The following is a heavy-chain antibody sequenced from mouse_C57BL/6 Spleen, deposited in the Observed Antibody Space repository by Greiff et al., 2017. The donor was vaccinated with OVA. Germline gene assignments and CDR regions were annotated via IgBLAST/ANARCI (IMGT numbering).Heavy chain of an antibody. CDR2: IYPGSGST. CDR3: ARWGITTVGDY. Sequence: QVQLQQSGAELVKPGASVKMSCKASGYTFTSYWITWVKQRPGQGLEWIGDIYPGSGSTNYNEKFKSKATLTVDTSSSTAYMQLSSLTSEDSAVYYCARWGITTVGDYGGQGTTLTVSS. J-gene: IGHJ2*01. D-gene: IGHD1-1*01. V-gene: IGHV1-55*01. CDR1: GYTFTSYW.